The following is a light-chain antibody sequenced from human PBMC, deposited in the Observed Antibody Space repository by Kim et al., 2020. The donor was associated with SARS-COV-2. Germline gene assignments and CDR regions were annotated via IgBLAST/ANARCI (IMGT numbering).Light chain of an antibody. Sequence: EPASISCRSSQSLLHSNGYNFLHWYLQKPGHSPHLLIYLGSNRASGVPDRFSGSGSGTDFTLKITRVEAEDVGVYYCMQTLQTPYSFGQGTKLEI. V-gene: IGKV2-28*01. CDR3: MQTLQTPYS. CDR1: QSLLHSNGYNF. J-gene: IGKJ2*03. CDR2: LGS.